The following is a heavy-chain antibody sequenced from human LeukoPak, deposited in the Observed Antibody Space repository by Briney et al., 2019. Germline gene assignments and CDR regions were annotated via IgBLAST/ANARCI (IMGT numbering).Heavy chain of an antibody. CDR3: ARGQGYSYDGYYFDY. J-gene: IGHJ4*02. Sequence: GESLKVSCKASGYTFTNYYIHWVRQAPGQGLEWIGIINPSGGSTSYAQKFQGRVTMTGDTSTSTVYMELSSLRSEDTAVYYCARGQGYSYDGYYFDYWGQGTLVTVSS. CDR1: GYTFTNYY. CDR2: INPSGGST. V-gene: IGHV1-46*01. D-gene: IGHD5-18*01.